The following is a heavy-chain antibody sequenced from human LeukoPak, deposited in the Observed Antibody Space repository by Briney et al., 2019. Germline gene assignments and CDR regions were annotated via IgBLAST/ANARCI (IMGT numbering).Heavy chain of an antibody. CDR3: ARGFDY. CDR1: GGSFSAYY. Sequence: PSETLSLTCGVYGGSFSAYYWTWIRQPPGKGLEWIGEINHSGSTNYSPSLKSRVTMSVAKNQFSLKLRSVTAADTAVYYCARGFDYWGQGTLVTVSS. V-gene: IGHV4-34*01. CDR2: INHSGST. J-gene: IGHJ4*02.